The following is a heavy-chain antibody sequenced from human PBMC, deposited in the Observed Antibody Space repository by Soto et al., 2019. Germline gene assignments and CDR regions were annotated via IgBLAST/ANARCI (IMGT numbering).Heavy chain of an antibody. D-gene: IGHD2-15*01. J-gene: IGHJ4*02. CDR1: GFTFSDYW. CDR3: VREWSY. V-gene: IGHV3-7*01. CDR2: IQQDGSAK. Sequence: GGSLRLSCAASGFTFSDYWMGWVRQAPGKGLEWVANIQQDGSAKNYVGSVMGRFAVSRDNAKNSLYLQMNNLRAEDTAVYYCVREWSYWGQGILVTVSS.